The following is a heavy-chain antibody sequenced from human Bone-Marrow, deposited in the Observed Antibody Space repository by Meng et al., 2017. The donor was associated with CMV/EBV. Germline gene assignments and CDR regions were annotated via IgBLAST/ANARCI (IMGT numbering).Heavy chain of an antibody. D-gene: IGHD5-18*01. CDR3: TRLIESGYSYGPDDYYYGMDV. CDR1: GFTFSGSA. V-gene: IGHV3-73*01. CDR2: IRSKANSYAT. J-gene: IGHJ6*02. Sequence: GGSLRLSYAASGFTFSGSAMHWVRQASGKGLEWVGRIRSKANSYATAYAASVKGRFTISRDDSKNTAYLQMNSLKTEDTAVYYCTRLIESGYSYGPDDYYYGMDVWGQGTTVTASS.